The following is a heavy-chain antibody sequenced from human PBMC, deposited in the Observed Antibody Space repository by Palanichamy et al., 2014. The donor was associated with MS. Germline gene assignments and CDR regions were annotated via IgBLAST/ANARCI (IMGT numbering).Heavy chain of an antibody. D-gene: IGHD3-3*01. CDR1: GYAFTDYA. Sequence: QVQLVQSGAEVKKPGASVRVSCKASGYAFTDYAIHWVRQAPGQRLEWMGWINAGNGNTKYSQKFQSRVTITRDTSADTAYMELSSLRSEDTALYYCAREHDSWSGYSFDFWDQGTLVTASS. J-gene: IGHJ4*02. V-gene: IGHV1-3*01. CDR2: INAGNGNT. CDR3: AREHDSWSGYSFDF.